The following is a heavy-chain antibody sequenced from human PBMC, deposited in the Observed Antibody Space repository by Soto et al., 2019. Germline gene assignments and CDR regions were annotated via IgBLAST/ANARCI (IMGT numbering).Heavy chain of an antibody. CDR2: ISGSGGST. CDR3: ANIAGNYPAPDDAFDI. Sequence: PGGSLRLSCAASGLTFSSYAMSWVRQAPGKGLEWVSAISGSGGSTYYADSVKGRFTISRDNSKNTLYLQMNSLRAEDTAVYYCANIAGNYPAPDDAFDIWGQGTMVTVSS. D-gene: IGHD1-7*01. CDR1: GLTFSSYA. J-gene: IGHJ3*02. V-gene: IGHV3-23*01.